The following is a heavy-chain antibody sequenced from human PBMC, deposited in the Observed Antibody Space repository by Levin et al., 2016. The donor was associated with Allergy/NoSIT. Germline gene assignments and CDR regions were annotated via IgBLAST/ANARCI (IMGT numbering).Heavy chain of an antibody. CDR2: IYYSGST. CDR3: AREGGKDFWSGYSPFMDV. D-gene: IGHD3-3*01. V-gene: IGHV4-39*07. J-gene: IGHJ6*02. Sequence: WIRQPPGKGLEWIGSIYYSGSTYYNPSLKSRVTISVDTSKNQFSLKLSSVTAADTAVYYCAREGGKDFWSGYSPFMDVWGQGTTVTVSS.